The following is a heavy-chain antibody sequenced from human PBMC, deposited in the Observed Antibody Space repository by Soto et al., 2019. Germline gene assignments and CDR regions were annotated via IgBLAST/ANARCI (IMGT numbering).Heavy chain of an antibody. V-gene: IGHV4-31*03. CDR2: ISNSGST. CDR3: ATYVQMATITDI. J-gene: IGHJ4*02. Sequence: SETLSLTCTVSGGSLSRIGYYWSWIRQHPAKGLEWVGYISNSGSTYYNPSLKSRVAMSIDTSKNHVSLTLTSLTAADTAVYSCATYVQMATITDIWGQGTLVTVSS. D-gene: IGHD5-12*01. CDR1: GGSLSRIGYY.